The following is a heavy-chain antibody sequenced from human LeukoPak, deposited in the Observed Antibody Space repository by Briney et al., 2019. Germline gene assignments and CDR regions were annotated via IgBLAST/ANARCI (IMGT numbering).Heavy chain of an antibody. J-gene: IGHJ5*02. CDR3: ARGIDYGDYVLNWFDP. CDR1: GFTFSNYG. Sequence: GGSLRLSCVVSGFTFSNYGMHWVRQAPGQGLEWMGWINPNSGGTNYAQKFQGRVTMTRDTSISTAYMELSRLRSDDTAVYYCARGIDYGDYVLNWFDPWGQGTLVTVSS. D-gene: IGHD4-17*01. V-gene: IGHV1-2*02. CDR2: INPNSGGT.